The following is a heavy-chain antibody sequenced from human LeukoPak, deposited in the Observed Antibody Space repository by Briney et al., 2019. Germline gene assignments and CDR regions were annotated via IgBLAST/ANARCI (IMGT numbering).Heavy chain of an antibody. CDR2: ISGSGGST. CDR1: GFTFSDYY. Sequence: GGSLRLSCAASGFTFSDYYMSWVRQAPGKGLEWVSAISGSGGSTYYADSVKGRFTISRDNSKNTLYLQMNSLRAEDTAVYYCAKDPIADYDILTGRFDPWGQGTLVTVSS. D-gene: IGHD3-9*01. V-gene: IGHV3-23*01. CDR3: AKDPIADYDILTGRFDP. J-gene: IGHJ5*02.